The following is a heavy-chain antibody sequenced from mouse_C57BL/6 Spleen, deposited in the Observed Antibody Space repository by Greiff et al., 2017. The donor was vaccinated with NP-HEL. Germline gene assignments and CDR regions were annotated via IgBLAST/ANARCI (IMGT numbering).Heavy chain of an antibody. Sequence: LMKPGASVKLSCKASGYTFTEYTIHWVKQRSGQGLEWIGWFYPGSGSIKYNEKFKDKATLTADKSSSTVYMELSRLTSEDSAVYFCARHEAGITTVVANFDYWGQGTTLTVSS. D-gene: IGHD1-1*01. CDR3: ARHEAGITTVVANFDY. V-gene: IGHV1-62-2*01. J-gene: IGHJ2*01. CDR2: FYPGSGSI. CDR1: GYTFTEYT.